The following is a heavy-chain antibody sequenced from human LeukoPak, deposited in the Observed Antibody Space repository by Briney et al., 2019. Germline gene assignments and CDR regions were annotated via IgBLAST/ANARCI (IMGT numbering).Heavy chain of an antibody. CDR2: INPNSGGT. J-gene: IGHJ6*03. CDR3: ARDGDYGDYVLYYYMDV. CDR1: GYTFTGYY. V-gene: IGHV1-2*02. Sequence: GASVKVSCKASGYTFTGYYMHWVRQAPGQGLEWMGWINPNSGGTNYAQKFQGRVTMTRDTSISTAYMELSRLRSDDTAVYYCARDGDYGDYVLYYYMDVWGKGTTVTVSS. D-gene: IGHD4-17*01.